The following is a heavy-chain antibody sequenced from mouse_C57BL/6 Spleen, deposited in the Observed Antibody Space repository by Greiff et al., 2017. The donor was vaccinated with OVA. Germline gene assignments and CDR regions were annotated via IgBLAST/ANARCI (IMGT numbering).Heavy chain of an antibody. V-gene: IGHV1-18*01. J-gene: IGHJ1*03. D-gene: IGHD1-1*01. CDR2: INPNNGGT. Sequence: EVQLQQSGPELVKPGASVKIPCKASGYTFTDYNMDWVKQSHGKSLEWIGDINPNNGGTIYNQKFKGKATLTVDKSSSTAYMELRSLTSEDTAVYYCARDYGSSTGYFDVWGTGTTVTVSS. CDR1: GYTFTDYN. CDR3: ARDYGSSTGYFDV.